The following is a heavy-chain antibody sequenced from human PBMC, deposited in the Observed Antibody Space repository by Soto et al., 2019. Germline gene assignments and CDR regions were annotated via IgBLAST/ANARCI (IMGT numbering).Heavy chain of an antibody. J-gene: IGHJ4*02. CDR1: GFTVSSNY. CDR2: IYSGGST. D-gene: IGHD3-3*01. Sequence: GGSLRLSCAASGFTVSSNYMSWVRQAPGKGLEWVSVIYSGGSTYYADSVKGRFTISRDNSKNTLYLQMNSLRAEDTAVYYCARLAVWSGYYPYYFDYWGQGTLVTVSS. V-gene: IGHV3-53*01. CDR3: ARLAVWSGYYPYYFDY.